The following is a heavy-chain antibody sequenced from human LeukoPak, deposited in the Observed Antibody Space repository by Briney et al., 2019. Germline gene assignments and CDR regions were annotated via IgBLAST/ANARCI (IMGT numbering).Heavy chain of an antibody. V-gene: IGHV3-30*18. Sequence: GSLRLSCAASGFTFSSYGMHWVRQAPGKGLEWVAVISYDGSNKYCADSVKGRFTISRDNSKNTLYLQMNSLRAEDTAVYYCAKWEVPQNYFDYWGQGTLVTVSS. CDR3: AKWEVPQNYFDY. D-gene: IGHD1-26*01. CDR2: ISYDGSNK. J-gene: IGHJ4*02. CDR1: GFTFSSYG.